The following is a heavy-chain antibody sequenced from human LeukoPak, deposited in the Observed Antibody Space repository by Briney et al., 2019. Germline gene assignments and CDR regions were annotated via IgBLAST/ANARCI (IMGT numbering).Heavy chain of an antibody. V-gene: IGHV4-61*02. CDR1: GGSISSHTYY. J-gene: IGHJ6*03. CDR2: IYPSGST. CDR3: AREYAPPYCSTTSCYLYYMDV. D-gene: IGHD2-2*01. Sequence: SETLSLTCTLSGGSISSHTYYWSWIRQPAGKGLEWIGRIYPSGSTNYNPSLKSRVTISVDTSKNQFSLKLSSLTAADTAVYYCAREYAPPYCSTTSCYLYYMDVWGKGTTVTISS.